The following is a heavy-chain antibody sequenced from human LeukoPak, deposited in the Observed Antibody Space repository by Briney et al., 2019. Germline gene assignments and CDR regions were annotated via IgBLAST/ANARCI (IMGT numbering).Heavy chain of an antibody. CDR2: ICAYNGNT. CDR3: ARDHSSDYDSSGYYYPFDY. CDR1: GYTFTSYG. J-gene: IGHJ4*02. D-gene: IGHD3-22*01. Sequence: ASVKVSCKASGYTFTSYGISWVRQAPGQGLEWMGWICAYNGNTNYVQKLQGRVTMTTDTSTSTAYMELRSLRSDDTAVYYCARDHSSDYDSSGYYYPFDYWGQGTLITVSS. V-gene: IGHV1-18*01.